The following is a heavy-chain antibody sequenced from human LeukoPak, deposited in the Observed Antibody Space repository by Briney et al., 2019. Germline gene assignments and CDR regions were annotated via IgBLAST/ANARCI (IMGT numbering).Heavy chain of an antibody. CDR2: INPSGGST. V-gene: IGHV1-46*01. CDR1: GYTFTSYY. J-gene: IGHJ4*02. CDR3: ARDPSPVAYCGGDCYPD. Sequence: ASVKVSCKASGYTFTSYYMHWVRQAPGQGLEWMGIINPSGGSTSYAQKFQGRVTMTRDMSTSTVYMELSSLRSEDTAVYYCARDPSPVAYCGGDCYPDWGQGTLVTVSS. D-gene: IGHD2-21*02.